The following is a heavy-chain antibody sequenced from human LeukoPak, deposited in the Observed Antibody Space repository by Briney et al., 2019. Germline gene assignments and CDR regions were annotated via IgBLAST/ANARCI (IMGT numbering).Heavy chain of an antibody. CDR3: AREDPTHYYYYYMDV. J-gene: IGHJ6*03. Sequence: TLSLTCTVSGGSVNSGSYFWSWIRQPAGKGLEWIGHIYTSGSTNYNPSLKSRVTISVDTSKNQFSLKLSSVTAADTAVYYCAREDPTHYYYYYMDVWGKGTTVTVSS. V-gene: IGHV4-61*09. CDR2: IYTSGST. CDR1: GGSVNSGSYF.